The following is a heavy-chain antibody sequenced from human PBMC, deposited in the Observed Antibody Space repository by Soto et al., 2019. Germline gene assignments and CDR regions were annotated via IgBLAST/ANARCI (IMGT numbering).Heavy chain of an antibody. CDR1: GGSISSGGYY. Sequence: SETLSLTCTVSGGSISSGGYYWSWIRQHPGKGLEWIGYIYYSGSTYYNPSLKSRVTISVDTSKNQFSLKLSSVTAADTAVYYCARVRGGSSSDFDYWGQGTLVTVSS. J-gene: IGHJ4*02. CDR2: IYYSGST. CDR3: ARVRGGSSSDFDY. V-gene: IGHV4-31*03. D-gene: IGHD6-6*01.